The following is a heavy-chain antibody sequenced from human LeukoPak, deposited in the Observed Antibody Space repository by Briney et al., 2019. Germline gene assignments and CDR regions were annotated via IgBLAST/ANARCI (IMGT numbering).Heavy chain of an antibody. J-gene: IGHJ4*02. Sequence: ASVKVSCKASGYTFTSYDINWVRQATGQGLEWMGWMNPNSGNTGYAQKFQGRVTMTRNTSISTAYMELSRLRSDDTAVYYCARERDVDSGSYFAFDYWGQGTLVTVSS. CDR1: GYTFTSYD. CDR3: ARERDVDSGSYFAFDY. D-gene: IGHD1-26*01. V-gene: IGHV1-8*01. CDR2: MNPNSGNT.